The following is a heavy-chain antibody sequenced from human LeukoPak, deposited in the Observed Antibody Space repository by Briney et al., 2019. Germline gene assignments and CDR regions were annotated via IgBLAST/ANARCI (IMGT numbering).Heavy chain of an antibody. V-gene: IGHV3-30*18. CDR1: GFTFSSYV. Sequence: GGSLRLSCAASGFTFSSYVMHWVRQAPGKGLEWVAVISYDGSNKYYADSVKGRFTISRDNSKNTLYLQVNSLRAEDTAVYYCAKAMYYYDSSGYYPDYWGQGTLVAVS. CDR3: AKAMYYYDSSGYYPDY. D-gene: IGHD3-22*01. CDR2: ISYDGSNK. J-gene: IGHJ4*02.